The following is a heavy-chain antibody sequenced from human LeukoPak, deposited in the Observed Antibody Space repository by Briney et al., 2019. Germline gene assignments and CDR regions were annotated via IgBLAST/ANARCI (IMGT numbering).Heavy chain of an antibody. CDR3: ARSQNYYGSGDY. V-gene: IGHV4-61*03. Sequence: SETLSLTCTVSGDSVSNGYYYWSLLRQPPGKALEWIGYIYYTGKTYYNPSLEGRVTILVDTSRNHFSVKLSSVTAADTAVYYCARSQNYYGSGDYWSQGTLVTVSS. CDR1: GDSVSNGYYY. J-gene: IGHJ4*02. D-gene: IGHD3-10*01. CDR2: IYYTGKT.